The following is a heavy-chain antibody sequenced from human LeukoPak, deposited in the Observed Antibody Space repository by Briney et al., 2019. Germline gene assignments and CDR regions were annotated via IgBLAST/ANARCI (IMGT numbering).Heavy chain of an antibody. CDR2: IYYSGST. D-gene: IGHD6-6*01. J-gene: IGHJ6*03. CDR3: AREYSSFYYYYYYMDV. Sequence: SETLSLTCTVSGGSISSGDYYWSWIRQPPGKGLEWIGYIYYSGSTYYNPSLKSRVTISVDTSKNQFSLKLSSVTAADTAVYYCAREYSSFYYYYYYMDVWGKGTTVTVSS. CDR1: GGSISSGDYY. V-gene: IGHV4-30-4*08.